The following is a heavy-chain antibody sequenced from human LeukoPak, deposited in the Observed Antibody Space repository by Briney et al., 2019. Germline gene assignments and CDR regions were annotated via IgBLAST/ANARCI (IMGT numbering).Heavy chain of an antibody. CDR1: GFTFSSYA. CDR3: ARDQGWLRLGGFDY. V-gene: IGHV3-30*07. Sequence: GGSLRLSCAASGFTFSSYAMHWVRQAPGKGLEWVAVISYDGNNKYYADSVKGRFTISRDNAKNSLYLQMNSLRAEDTAVYYCARDQGWLRLGGFDYWGQGTLVTVSS. D-gene: IGHD5-12*01. J-gene: IGHJ4*02. CDR2: ISYDGNNK.